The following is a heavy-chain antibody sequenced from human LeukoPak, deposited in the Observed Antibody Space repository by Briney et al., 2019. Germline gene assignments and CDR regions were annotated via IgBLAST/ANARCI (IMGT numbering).Heavy chain of an antibody. Sequence: PVGSLRLSCAASGFTLSDRYMDWVRQAPGKGLEWVGGSRNKANGYTTVYAASVRGRFTVSRDESNSLFFLQMNSLKTEDTAVYYCVRGFNSFDLWRQGTLVTVSS. J-gene: IGHJ3*01. CDR1: GFTLSDRY. CDR3: VRGFNSFDL. V-gene: IGHV3-72*01. CDR2: SRNKANGYTT.